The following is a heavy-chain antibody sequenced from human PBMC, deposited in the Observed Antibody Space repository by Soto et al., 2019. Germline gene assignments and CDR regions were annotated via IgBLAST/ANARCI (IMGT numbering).Heavy chain of an antibody. CDR1: GGSISSGGYY. Sequence: LSLTCTVSGGSISSGGYYWSWIRQHPGKGLEWIGYIYYSGSTYYNPSLKSRVAISVDTSKNQFSLKLSSVTAADTAVYYCARVVTIFAGNDAFDIWGQGTMVTVSS. J-gene: IGHJ3*02. CDR2: IYYSGST. V-gene: IGHV4-31*03. CDR3: ARVVTIFAGNDAFDI. D-gene: IGHD3-3*01.